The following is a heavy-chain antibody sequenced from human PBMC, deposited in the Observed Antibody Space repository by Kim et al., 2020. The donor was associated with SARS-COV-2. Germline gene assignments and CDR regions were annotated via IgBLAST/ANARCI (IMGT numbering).Heavy chain of an antibody. Sequence: YHPSLKIRVTISVDTSKNQFSLKLSSVTAADTAVYYCASRASIAAAGKDYWGQGTLVTVSS. CDR3: ASRASIAAAGKDY. J-gene: IGHJ4*02. V-gene: IGHV4-39*01. D-gene: IGHD6-13*01.